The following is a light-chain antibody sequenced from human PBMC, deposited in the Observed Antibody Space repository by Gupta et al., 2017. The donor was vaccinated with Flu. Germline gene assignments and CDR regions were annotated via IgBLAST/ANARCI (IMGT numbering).Light chain of an antibody. CDR2: GVS. Sequence: TNSCTGTSSDIGAYNYVSWYQRPPGKAPKLLIYGVSSRPSGISYRFSGSKSDNTASLTISGVQPEEEADYFCSSTSGSTTPWVFGGGTKLTVL. CDR1: SSDIGAYNY. V-gene: IGLV2-14*01. J-gene: IGLJ3*02. CDR3: SSTSGSTTPWV.